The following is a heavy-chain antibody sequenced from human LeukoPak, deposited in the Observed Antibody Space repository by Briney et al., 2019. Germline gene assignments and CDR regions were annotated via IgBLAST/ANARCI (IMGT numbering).Heavy chain of an antibody. CDR1: GFTFSNYG. D-gene: IGHD2-21*02. CDR2: IKQDGSEK. V-gene: IGHV3-7*01. J-gene: IGHJ4*02. CDR3: ARDMYCGGDCYSGPDY. Sequence: GGSLRLSCAASGFTFSNYGMHWVRQAPGKGLEWVANIKQDGSEKYYVDSVKGRFTISRDNAKNSLYLQMNSLRAEDKAVYYCARDMYCGGDCYSGPDYWGQGTLVTVSS.